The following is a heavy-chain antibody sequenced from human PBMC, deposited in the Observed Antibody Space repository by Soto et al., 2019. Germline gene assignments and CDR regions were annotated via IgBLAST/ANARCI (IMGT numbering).Heavy chain of an antibody. V-gene: IGHV5-10-1*01. CDR1: GYSFTSYW. CDR3: ARSLAARRPDYYGMDV. D-gene: IGHD6-6*01. J-gene: IGHJ6*02. Sequence: GESLKISCKGSGYSFTSYWISWVRQMPGKGLEWMGRIDPSDSYTSYSPSFQGYVTISADKSISTAYLQWSSLKASDTAMYYCARSLAARRPDYYGMDVWGQGTTVTVSS. CDR2: IDPSDSYT.